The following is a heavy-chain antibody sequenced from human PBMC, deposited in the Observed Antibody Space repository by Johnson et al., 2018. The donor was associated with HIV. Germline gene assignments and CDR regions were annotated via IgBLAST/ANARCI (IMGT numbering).Heavy chain of an antibody. J-gene: IGHJ3*02. CDR3: ARGIQPDAFDI. V-gene: IGHV3-30*04. CDR1: AFTFSNYA. D-gene: IGHD2-2*01. Sequence: QVQLVESGGGVVQPGRSLRLSCAASAFTFSNYAIHWVRQAPGKGLEWVAVISYDGRNKYYADSVKGRFTISRDNSKNTLYLQMNSLRAEDTAVYYCARGIQPDAFDIWGQGTMVTVSS. CDR2: ISYDGRNK.